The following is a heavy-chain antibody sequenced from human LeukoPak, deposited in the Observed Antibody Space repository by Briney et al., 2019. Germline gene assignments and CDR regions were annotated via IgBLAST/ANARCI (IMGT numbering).Heavy chain of an antibody. Sequence: GGSLRLSCAASGLTFSKYSINWVRQAPGKGLEWVSTISGSGGSTYYADSVKGRFTISRDNSKNTLSLQMNSLRAEDTAVYYCAKSGLVTAIRSYFDYWGQGTLVTVSS. J-gene: IGHJ4*02. CDR3: AKSGLVTAIRSYFDY. CDR2: ISGSGGST. D-gene: IGHD2-21*02. V-gene: IGHV3-23*01. CDR1: GLTFSKYS.